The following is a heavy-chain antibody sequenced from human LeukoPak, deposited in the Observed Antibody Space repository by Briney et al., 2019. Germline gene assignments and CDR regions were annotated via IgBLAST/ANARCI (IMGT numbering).Heavy chain of an antibody. J-gene: IGHJ5*02. D-gene: IGHD3-22*01. CDR2: IYYSGST. CDR1: GGSISSSSYY. CDR3: ARDYYDSSAYFWRGFDP. Sequence: PSETPSLTCTVSGGSISSSSYYWGWIRQPPGKGLEWIGSIYYSGSTYYNPSLKSRVTISVDTSKNQFSLKLSSVTAADTAVYYCARDYYDSSAYFWRGFDPWGQGTLVTVSS. V-gene: IGHV4-39*07.